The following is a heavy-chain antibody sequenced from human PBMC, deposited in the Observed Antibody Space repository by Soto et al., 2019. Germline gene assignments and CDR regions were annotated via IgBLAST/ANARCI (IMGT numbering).Heavy chain of an antibody. V-gene: IGHV3-33*01. J-gene: IGHJ6*02. Sequence: VQVVESGGGVVQPGRSLRLSCAASGFTFSSFGMHWVRQAPGKGLEWVSLIWYDGSKKSYGDSVKGRFTISRDNSRNTVYLQMNNLRSDDTAVYYCARDASYYSLWSGYYPSRNGMDVWGQGTTVTVSS. CDR2: IWYDGSKK. CDR1: GFTFSSFG. D-gene: IGHD3-3*01. CDR3: ARDASYYSLWSGYYPSRNGMDV.